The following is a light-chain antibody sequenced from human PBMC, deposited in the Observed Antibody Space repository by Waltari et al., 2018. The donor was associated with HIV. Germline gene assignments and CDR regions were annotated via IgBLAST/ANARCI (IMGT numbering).Light chain of an antibody. CDR2: YDS. V-gene: IGLV3-21*04. CDR1: NIGSKR. Sequence: SYVLAQPPSVSVAPGKTARITCGGNNIGSKRVPWYQQKPGQAPVVVIYYDSDRPSGIPERFSGSNSGNTATLTISRVEAGDEADYYCQVWDSSSDAYVFGTGTKVTVL. CDR3: QVWDSSSDAYV. J-gene: IGLJ1*01.